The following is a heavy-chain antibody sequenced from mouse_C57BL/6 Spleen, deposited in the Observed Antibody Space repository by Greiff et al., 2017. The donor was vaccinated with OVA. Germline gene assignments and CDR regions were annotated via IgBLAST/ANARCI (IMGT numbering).Heavy chain of an antibody. CDR3: ARGRGQLRLLDY. D-gene: IGHD3-2*02. J-gene: IGHJ2*01. Sequence: VQLQQPGAELVMPGASVKLSCKASGYTFTSYWMHWVKQRPGQGLEWIGEIDPSDSYTNYNQKFKGKSTLTVDKSSSTAYMQLSSLTSEDSAVYYCARGRGQLRLLDYWGQGTTLTVSS. CDR1: GYTFTSYW. CDR2: IDPSDSYT. V-gene: IGHV1-69*01.